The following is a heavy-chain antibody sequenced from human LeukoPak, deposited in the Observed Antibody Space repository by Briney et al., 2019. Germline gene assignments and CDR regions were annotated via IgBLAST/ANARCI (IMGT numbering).Heavy chain of an antibody. V-gene: IGHV3-23*01. CDR3: AKDAVAPGSGGDSLDY. CDR1: GFTFSSNA. J-gene: IGHJ4*02. CDR2: ITGNGGRT. D-gene: IGHD3-10*01. Sequence: GGSLRLSCAASGFTFSSNAMSWVRQAPGKGLEWVSVITGNGGRTYYADSVKGRFTISRDNSKNTLSLQMNSLRAEDTAVYYCAKDAVAPGSGGDSLDYWGQGTLVTVSS.